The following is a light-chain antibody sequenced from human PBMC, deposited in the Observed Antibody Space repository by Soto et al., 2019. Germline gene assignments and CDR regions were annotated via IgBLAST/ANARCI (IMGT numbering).Light chain of an antibody. CDR2: EVS. CDR1: SSDVGGYNY. J-gene: IGLJ3*02. CDR3: SSYTGSSTPV. V-gene: IGLV2-14*01. Sequence: QSVLTQPASVSGSPGQSITFSCTGTSSDVGGYNYVSWYQHHPGKAPKLMIYEVSNRPSGVSNRFSGSKSGNTASLTISGLQAEDEADYYCSSYTGSSTPVFGGGTKVTVL.